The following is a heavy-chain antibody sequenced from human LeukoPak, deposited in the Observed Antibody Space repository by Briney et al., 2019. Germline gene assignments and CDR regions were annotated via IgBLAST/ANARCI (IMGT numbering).Heavy chain of an antibody. Sequence: PGGSLRLSCSASGFTFSDYYMTWLRQAPGKGLEWVSYISSTGSYTGYVESVKGRFTISRDTGKNSMYLEMNSLTVEDTAFYYCATNPLGYCSYVSCGGNYWGPGTLVTVSS. J-gene: IGHJ4*01. V-gene: IGHV3-11*03. D-gene: IGHD2-15*01. CDR2: ISSTGSYT. CDR1: GFTFSDYY. CDR3: ATNPLGYCSYVSCGGNY.